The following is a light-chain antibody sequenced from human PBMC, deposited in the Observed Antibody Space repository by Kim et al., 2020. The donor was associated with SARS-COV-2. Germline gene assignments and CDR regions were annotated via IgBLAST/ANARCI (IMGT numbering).Light chain of an antibody. CDR1: SSNIGSNT. Sequence: HMVTISFSGSSSNIGSNTVNWSQHLPQTAPNLLIYSNHQRPSGVPARFSGSKSGTSASLAISGLQSEDEADYYCAAWDDSLNGVVFGGGTKLTVL. CDR3: AAWDDSLNGVV. CDR2: SNH. J-gene: IGLJ2*01. V-gene: IGLV1-44*01.